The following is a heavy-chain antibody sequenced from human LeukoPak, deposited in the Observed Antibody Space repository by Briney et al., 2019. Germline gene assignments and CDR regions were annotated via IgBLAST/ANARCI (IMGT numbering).Heavy chain of an antibody. CDR1: GYTFTSYD. V-gene: IGHV1-18*01. D-gene: IGHD1-7*01. Sequence: GASVKVSCKASGYTFTSYDISWVRQAPGQGLEWMGWISGYNGNTHYAQKLQDRVTMTTDTSTSTAYMELRSLRSDDTAVYYCARSQWNYAFDYWGQGTLVTVSS. J-gene: IGHJ4*02. CDR2: ISGYNGNT. CDR3: ARSQWNYAFDY.